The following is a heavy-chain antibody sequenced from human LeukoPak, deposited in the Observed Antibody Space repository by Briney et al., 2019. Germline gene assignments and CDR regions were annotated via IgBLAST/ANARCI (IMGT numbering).Heavy chain of an antibody. CDR1: GFTFNNYA. CDR2: ISGSGGTT. J-gene: IGHJ5*02. CDR3: AKQFVDI. Sequence: GGSLRLSCAASGFTFNNYAMNWVRQAPGKGLEWASVISGSGGTTYYADSVKGRFTISRDSSKNTLYLQMNSLRAEDTAVYYCAKQFVDIWGQGTLVTVSS. D-gene: IGHD5-24*01. V-gene: IGHV3-23*01.